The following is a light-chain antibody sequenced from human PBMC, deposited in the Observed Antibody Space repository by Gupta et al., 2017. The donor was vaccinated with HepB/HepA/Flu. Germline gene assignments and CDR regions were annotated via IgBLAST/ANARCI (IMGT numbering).Light chain of an antibody. V-gene: IGKV1-17*01. Sequence: DIHMTQFPSSLSASAGDRVTITCRASQGIRSDLDWYQQRRGETPKRLIYASSKLKSGVRTRFSGSGYGREFTLAISGPQREDLATYYCGQEDSCPWTFGQGTMVESK. CDR2: ASS. CDR1: QGIRSD. J-gene: IGKJ1*01. CDR3: GQEDSCPWT.